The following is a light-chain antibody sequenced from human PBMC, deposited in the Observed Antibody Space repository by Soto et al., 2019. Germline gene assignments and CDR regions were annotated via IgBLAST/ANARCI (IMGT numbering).Light chain of an antibody. CDR3: QQYNDWWT. CDR1: QSVSHN. Sequence: EIVMTQSPDTLSVSPGERATLSCRASQSVSHNLAWYHQKPGQAPRLLIFGASTRATGIPARFSGSGSGTEFTLTISSLQSEDFAVYYCQQYNDWWTFGQGTKVEIK. V-gene: IGKV3-15*01. J-gene: IGKJ1*01. CDR2: GAS.